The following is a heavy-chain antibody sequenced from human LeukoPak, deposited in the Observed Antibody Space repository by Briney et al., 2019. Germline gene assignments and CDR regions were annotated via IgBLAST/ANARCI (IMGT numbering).Heavy chain of an antibody. CDR3: ARLKYTSSYYTWFDP. V-gene: IGHV3-23*01. CDR2: ISDSGDQT. J-gene: IGHJ5*02. Sequence: GGSLRLSRAASGFTFNRYAMNWVRQAPGKGLEWVSTISDSGDQTYSADSVKGRFTSSRDNSNNTLYLQMNSLRAEDTAVYYCARLKYTSSYYTWFDPWGQGTLVTVPS. CDR1: GFTFNRYA. D-gene: IGHD6-13*01.